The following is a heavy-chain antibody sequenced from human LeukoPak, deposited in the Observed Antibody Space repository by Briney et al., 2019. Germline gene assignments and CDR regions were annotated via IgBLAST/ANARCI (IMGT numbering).Heavy chain of an antibody. CDR2: IYYSGST. CDR1: GGSISSYY. CDR3: ARGYSYGYTLYYYYMDV. V-gene: IGHV4-59*12. J-gene: IGHJ6*03. D-gene: IGHD5-18*01. Sequence: PSETLSLTCTVSGGSISSYYWSWIRQPPGKGLEWIGYIYYSGSTNYNPSLKSRVTISVDTSKNQFSLKLSSVTAADTAVYYCARGYSYGYTLYYYYMDVWGKGTTVTVSS.